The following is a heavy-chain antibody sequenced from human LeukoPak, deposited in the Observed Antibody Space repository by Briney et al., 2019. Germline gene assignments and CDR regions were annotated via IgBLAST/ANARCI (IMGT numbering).Heavy chain of an antibody. V-gene: IGHV4-59*01. CDR2: IYYTGTT. CDR1: GASISDYY. J-gene: IGHJ4*02. Sequence: SDTLSLTCTVSGASISDYYWSWIRQPPGKGLEWIGYIYYTGTTNYNPSLKSRVTISVDTSKNQFSLKLTSVTAADTAVYYCARGHRGLGYWGQGTLVSVSS. CDR3: ARGHRGLGY.